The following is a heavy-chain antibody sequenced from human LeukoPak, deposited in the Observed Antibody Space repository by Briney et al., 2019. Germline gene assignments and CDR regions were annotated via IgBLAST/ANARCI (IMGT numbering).Heavy chain of an antibody. J-gene: IGHJ6*03. D-gene: IGHD3-3*01. CDR2: ISSSSSTI. V-gene: IGHV3-48*01. Sequence: GGSLRLSCAASGFTFSSYSMNWVRQAPGKGLEWVSYISSSSSTIYYADSVKGRFTISRDNAKNSLYLQMNSLRAEDTAVYYSARDGSDFWSCYPYYYYYYMDVWGKGTTVTVSS. CDR1: GFTFSSYS. CDR3: ARDGSDFWSCYPYYYYYYMDV.